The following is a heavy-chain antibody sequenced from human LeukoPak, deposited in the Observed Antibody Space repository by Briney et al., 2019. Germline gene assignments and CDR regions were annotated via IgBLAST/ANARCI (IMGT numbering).Heavy chain of an antibody. J-gene: IGHJ5*02. CDR1: GGSISRSYW. CDR3: ARVITMVRERWFAP. CDR2: IYHSGST. V-gene: IGHV4-4*02. D-gene: IGHD3-10*01. Sequence: PSETLSLTCAVSGGSISRSYWWTWVRQPPGKGLEWIGEIYHSGSTNYNPSLNSRVTISVDKSKNQLSLELSSMTAADTAVYYCARVITMVRERWFAPWGQGILVTVSS.